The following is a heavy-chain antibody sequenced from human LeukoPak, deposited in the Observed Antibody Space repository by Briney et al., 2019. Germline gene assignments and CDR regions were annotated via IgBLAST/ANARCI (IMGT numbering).Heavy chain of an antibody. J-gene: IGHJ3*02. CDR3: ARGMHVLRTPGAFDI. CDR1: GYTFTSYY. Sequence: ASVKVSCKASGYTFTSYYMHWVRQAPGQGLEWMGIINPSGGSTSYAQKFQGRVTMTRDTSTSTVYMELSSLRSEDTAVYYCARGMHVLRTPGAFDIWGQGTMVTVSS. D-gene: IGHD5-12*01. CDR2: INPSGGST. V-gene: IGHV1-46*01.